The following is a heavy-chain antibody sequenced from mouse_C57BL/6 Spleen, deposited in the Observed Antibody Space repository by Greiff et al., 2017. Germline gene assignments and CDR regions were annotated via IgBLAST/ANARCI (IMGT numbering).Heavy chain of an antibody. Sequence: VKVVESGPGLVAPSQSLSITCTVSGFSLTSYGVSWVRQPPGKGLEWLGVIWGDGSTNYHSALISRLSISKDNSKSQVFLKLNSLQTDDTATYYCAKHTDLLWYPYYAMDYWGQGTSVTVSS. CDR3: AKHTDLLWYPYYAMDY. CDR1: GFSLTSYG. CDR2: IWGDGST. V-gene: IGHV2-3*01. D-gene: IGHD2-1*01. J-gene: IGHJ4*01.